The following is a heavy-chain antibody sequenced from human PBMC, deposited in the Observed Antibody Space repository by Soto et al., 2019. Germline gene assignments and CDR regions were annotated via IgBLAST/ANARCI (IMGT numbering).Heavy chain of an antibody. CDR2: IYWDNSK. Sequence: QITLKESGPTLVKPTQTLTLTCTFSGFSLTTDRVGVGWIRQPPGEALEWLAVIYWDNSKTYRPSLESRLTITKDTSKNQVALTMTNMASLDTATYYCANAYGGRSLYWGQGTLVTVSS. J-gene: IGHJ4*02. D-gene: IGHD1-26*01. CDR1: GFSLTTDRVG. V-gene: IGHV2-5*02. CDR3: ANAYGGRSLY.